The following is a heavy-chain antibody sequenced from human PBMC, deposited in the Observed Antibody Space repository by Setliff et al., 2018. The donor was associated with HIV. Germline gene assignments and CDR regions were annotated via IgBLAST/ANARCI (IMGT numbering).Heavy chain of an antibody. Sequence: SETLSLTCTVSSGSISSSPYYWAWIRQPPGKGLEWIGTIYYSGSTNYNPSLKSRVTISLDTSKNQFSLNLSSVTAADTAIYYCGRAQIAARRPFDYWGQGTLVTVSS. CDR2: IYYSGST. V-gene: IGHV4-39*07. CDR3: GRAQIAARRPFDY. CDR1: SGSISSSPYY. D-gene: IGHD6-6*01. J-gene: IGHJ4*02.